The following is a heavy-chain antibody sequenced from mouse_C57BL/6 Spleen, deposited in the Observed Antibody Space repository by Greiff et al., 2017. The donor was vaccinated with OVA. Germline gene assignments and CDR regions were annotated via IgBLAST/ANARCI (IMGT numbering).Heavy chain of an antibody. CDR3: TRGGSSYDGFAC. D-gene: IGHD1-1*01. CDR1: GFTFSSYA. Sequence: EVKLVESGEGLVKPGGSLKLSCAASGFTFSSYAMSWVRQTPEKRLEWVAYISSGGDYIYYADTVKGRFTISRDNARNTLYLQMSSLKSEDTAMYYCTRGGSSYDGFACWGQGTLVTVSA. V-gene: IGHV5-9-1*02. J-gene: IGHJ3*01. CDR2: ISSGGDYI.